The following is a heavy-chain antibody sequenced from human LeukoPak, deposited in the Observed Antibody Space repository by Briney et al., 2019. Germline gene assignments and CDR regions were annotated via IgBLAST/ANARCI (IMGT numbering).Heavy chain of an antibody. V-gene: IGHV3-48*04. CDR2: ISSSGSTI. Sequence: GGSLRLSCAASGFTFSSYGMTWVRQAPGKGLEWVSYISSSGSTIYYADSVKGRFTISRDNAKNSLYLQMNSLRAEDTAVYYCARDYGGSSPFDFWGQGTLVTVSS. CDR3: ARDYGGSSPFDF. D-gene: IGHD4-23*01. CDR1: GFTFSSYG. J-gene: IGHJ4*02.